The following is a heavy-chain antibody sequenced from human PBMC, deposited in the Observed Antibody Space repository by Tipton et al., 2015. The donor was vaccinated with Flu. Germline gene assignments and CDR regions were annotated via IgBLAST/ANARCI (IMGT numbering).Heavy chain of an antibody. CDR2: INHSGST. V-gene: IGHV4-38-2*02. Sequence: LRLSCTVSGYSISSGYYWGWIRQPPGKGLEWIGSINHSGSTYYNPSLKSRVTISVDTSMNQFSLKLSSVTAADTAVYYCARNIPSSLFDYWGQGTLVTVSS. CDR3: ARNIPSSLFDY. CDR1: GYSISSGYY. D-gene: IGHD2/OR15-2a*01. J-gene: IGHJ4*02.